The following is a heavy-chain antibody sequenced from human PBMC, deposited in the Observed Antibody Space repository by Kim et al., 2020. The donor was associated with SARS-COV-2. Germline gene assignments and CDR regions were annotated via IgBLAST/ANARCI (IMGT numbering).Heavy chain of an antibody. Sequence: AGSVMGRFTISRDNAKNRLYLRMNSLGAEDTAVYYCAKRYASSGGYCDYWGRGPLVTVSS. V-gene: IGHV3-23*01. J-gene: IGHJ4*02. D-gene: IGHD3-22*01. CDR3: AKRYASSGGYCDY.